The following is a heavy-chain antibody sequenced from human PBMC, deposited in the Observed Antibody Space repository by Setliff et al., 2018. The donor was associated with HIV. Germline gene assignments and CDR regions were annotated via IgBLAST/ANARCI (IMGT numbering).Heavy chain of an antibody. Sequence: GGSLRLSCAGSGSGGSGFTFSDYYMSWVRQAPGKGLEWLSYISSSGTTTYYADSVKGRFTISRDNAKNSVLLQMNSLRVEDTAMYYCMRWGVPYAIDYWGQGMLVTVSS. CDR3: MRWGVPYAIDY. V-gene: IGHV3-11*04. CDR2: ISSSGTTT. D-gene: IGHD3-10*01. J-gene: IGHJ4*02. CDR1: GFTFSDYY.